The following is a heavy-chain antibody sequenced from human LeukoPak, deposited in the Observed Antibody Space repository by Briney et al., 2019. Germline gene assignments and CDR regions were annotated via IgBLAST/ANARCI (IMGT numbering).Heavy chain of an antibody. D-gene: IGHD5-24*01. V-gene: IGHV3-48*03. CDR3: ARADMATITIDY. J-gene: IGHJ4*02. CDR1: GFTFRTYG. Sequence: GGSLRLSCVASGFTFRTYGMNWVRQAPGKGLEWVSYISSSGSNIYYADSVKGRFTISRDNAKNSLYLQMDSLRVEDTAVYYCARADMATITIDYWGQGTLVTVSS. CDR2: ISSSGSNI.